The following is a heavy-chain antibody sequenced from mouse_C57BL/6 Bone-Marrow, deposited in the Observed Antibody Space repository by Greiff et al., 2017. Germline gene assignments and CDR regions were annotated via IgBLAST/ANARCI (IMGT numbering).Heavy chain of an antibody. CDR3: ARNLLLRLYYFDY. V-gene: IGHV1-69*01. D-gene: IGHD1-1*01. Sequence: QVQLQQPGAELVMPGASVKLSCKASGYTFTSYWMHWVKQRPGQGLEWIGEIDPSDSYTNYNQKFKGKSTLTVDKSSSTAYMQLSSLTSEDSAVYYCARNLLLRLYYFDYWGQGTTLTVSS. CDR1: GYTFTSYW. J-gene: IGHJ2*01. CDR2: IDPSDSYT.